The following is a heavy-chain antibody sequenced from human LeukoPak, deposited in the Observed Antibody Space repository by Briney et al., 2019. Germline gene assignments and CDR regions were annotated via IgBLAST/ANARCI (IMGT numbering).Heavy chain of an antibody. CDR3: ARNEIYSGYDLMFDY. J-gene: IGHJ4*02. CDR2: INHSGST. CDR1: GGSFIGFH. V-gene: IGHV4-34*01. Sequence: PSETLSLTCAVYGGSFIGFHWNWIRQPPGKGLEWIGDINHSGSTNYNPSLTSRVTISVDTSKNQFSLKLSSVTAADTAVYYCARNEIYSGYDLMFDYWGQGTLVTVSS. D-gene: IGHD5-12*01.